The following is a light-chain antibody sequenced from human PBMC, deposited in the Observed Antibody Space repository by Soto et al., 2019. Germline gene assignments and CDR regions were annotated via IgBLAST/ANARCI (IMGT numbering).Light chain of an antibody. CDR2: GAS. V-gene: IGKV3-20*01. CDR3: QHSGRRPRY. CDR1: QSVSSSY. Sequence: DMEFTNPPRTLSPSAQNRSALSFMASQSVSSSYLAWYQQKPGQAPRLLIYGASSRATGIPDRFSGSGSGTDFTLTISRLEPEDFAVYHCQHSGRRPRYFGGGAKVEIK. J-gene: IGKJ4*01.